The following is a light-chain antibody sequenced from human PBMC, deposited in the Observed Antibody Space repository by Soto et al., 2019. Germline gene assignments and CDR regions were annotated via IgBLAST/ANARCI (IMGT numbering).Light chain of an antibody. CDR2: NNN. V-gene: IGLV1-44*01. CDR3: AAWDDSLNGYV. Sequence: QSVLTQPPSASETPGQRLTISCSGGSSNIGTNAVNWYQQLPATAPKLLIYNNNQRPSGVPDRFSGSKSGTSASLAISGLQSEDEADYYCAAWDDSLNGYVFGTGTKVTVL. J-gene: IGLJ1*01. CDR1: SSNIGTNA.